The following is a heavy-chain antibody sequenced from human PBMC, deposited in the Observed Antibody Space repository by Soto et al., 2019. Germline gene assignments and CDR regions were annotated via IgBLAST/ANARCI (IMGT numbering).Heavy chain of an antibody. D-gene: IGHD3-9*01. J-gene: IGHJ4*02. CDR2: IYYNGVA. CDR3: ARDKDWAFDY. Sequence: SETLSLTCTVSGGSISGYYWSWIRQPPGKGLEWIGYIYYNGVANYNPSLKSRVTISVDTSKNQFSLRLSSVTAADTAVYYCARDKDWAFDYWGQGTLVTVSS. CDR1: GGSISGYY. V-gene: IGHV4-59*01.